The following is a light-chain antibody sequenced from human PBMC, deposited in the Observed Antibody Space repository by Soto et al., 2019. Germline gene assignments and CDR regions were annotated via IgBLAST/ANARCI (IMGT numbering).Light chain of an antibody. CDR1: QDINTW. V-gene: IGKV1D-16*01. J-gene: IGKJ1*01. CDR2: SAS. Sequence: DIQMTQSPSSLSASVGDRVTITCRASQDINTWLAWYQQKSEKAPKSLINSASTLESGVPSRFSGSGSGTEFTLTISSLQPDDFATYYCQQYNSYRTFGQGTKVDIK. CDR3: QQYNSYRT.